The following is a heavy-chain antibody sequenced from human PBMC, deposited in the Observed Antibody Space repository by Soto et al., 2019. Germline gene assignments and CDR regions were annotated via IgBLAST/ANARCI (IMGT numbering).Heavy chain of an antibody. J-gene: IGHJ4*02. Sequence: EVRLVQSGGGLVQPGGSLRLSCAASLFIVSDNYMSWVRQAPGKGLEWVSLIYSGGGTDYAESVKGRFTISRDNSKNTLYLQMNSLKADDTGIYYCATRMTTAPYWGKGTVVTVSS. CDR2: IYSGGGT. D-gene: IGHD4-17*01. V-gene: IGHV3-66*01. CDR3: ATRMTTAPY. CDR1: LFIVSDNY.